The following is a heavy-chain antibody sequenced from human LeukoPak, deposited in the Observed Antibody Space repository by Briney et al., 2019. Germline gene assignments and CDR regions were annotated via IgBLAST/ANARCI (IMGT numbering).Heavy chain of an antibody. CDR1: ESTFSSYW. Sequence: GGSLRLSCAASESTFSSYWMSWVRQAPGKGLEWVANIKQDGGEKYYLDSVKGRFTVSRDNAKNSLYLQMNSLRAEDTAVYYCARVGARQVLEHWGQGTLVTVSS. CDR2: IKQDGGEK. CDR3: ARVGARQVLEH. D-gene: IGHD2-21*01. J-gene: IGHJ4*02. V-gene: IGHV3-7*01.